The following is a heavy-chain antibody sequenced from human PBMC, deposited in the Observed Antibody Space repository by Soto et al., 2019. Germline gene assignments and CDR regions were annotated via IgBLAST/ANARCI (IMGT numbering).Heavy chain of an antibody. CDR1: GYTFTGYY. V-gene: IGHV1-2*02. CDR3: AREAFGSSWPIDPFDY. J-gene: IGHJ4*02. CDR2: INPNSGGT. Sequence: ASVKVSCKASGYTFTGYYMHWVRQAPGQGPEWMGWINPNSGGTNYAQKFQGRVTMTRDTSISTAYMELSRLRSDDTAVYYCAREAFGSSWPIDPFDYWGQGTLVTVS. D-gene: IGHD6-13*01.